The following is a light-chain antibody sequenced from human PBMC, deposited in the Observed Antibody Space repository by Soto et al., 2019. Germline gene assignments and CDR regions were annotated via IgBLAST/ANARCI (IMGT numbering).Light chain of an antibody. J-gene: IGLJ1*01. CDR2: EVS. CDR1: SSDVGGYNY. CDR3: CSYTTSSTRV. Sequence: QSALTQPASVSGSPGQSITISCTGTSSDVGGYNYVAWYQQHPGKVPRLMIYEVSNRPSGVSNRFSGSKSGSTASLTISGLQAEDEADYYCCSYTTSSTRVFGSGTKLTVL. V-gene: IGLV2-14*01.